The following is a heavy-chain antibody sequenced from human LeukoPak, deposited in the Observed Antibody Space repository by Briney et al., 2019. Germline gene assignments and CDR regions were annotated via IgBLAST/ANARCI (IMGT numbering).Heavy chain of an antibody. CDR2: ISSTSTI. CDR3: ARDAGGRTQREGWFDP. Sequence: GGSLRLSCAASGFTFSSYSMNWVRQAPGKGLEWVSYISSTSTIYYADSVKGRFTISRDNAKNSLYLQMNSLRAEDTAVYYCARDAGGRTQREGWFDPWGQGTLVTVSS. V-gene: IGHV3-48*01. CDR1: GFTFSSYS. J-gene: IGHJ5*02. D-gene: IGHD1-26*01.